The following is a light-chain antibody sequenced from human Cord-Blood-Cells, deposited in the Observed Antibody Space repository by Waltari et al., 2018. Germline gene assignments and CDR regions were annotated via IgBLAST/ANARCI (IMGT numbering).Light chain of an antibody. CDR1: SSDVGGYNY. CDR2: EVS. V-gene: IGLV2-8*01. Sequence: QSALTQPPSASGSPGQSVTISCTGTSSDVGGYNYVSWYQQHPGKAPKLMIYEVSKRPAGVPDRFPGSKSGNAAPLTVSGLQAGDEADYYCSSYAGSNSYVVFGGGTKLTVL. J-gene: IGLJ2*01. CDR3: SSYAGSNSYVV.